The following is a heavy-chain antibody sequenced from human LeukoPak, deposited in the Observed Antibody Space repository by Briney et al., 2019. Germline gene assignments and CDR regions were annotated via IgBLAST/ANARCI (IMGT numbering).Heavy chain of an antibody. CDR3: AKRQGLGYCSSTSCPDAFDI. CDR1: GFTFSSYA. V-gene: IGHV3-23*01. Sequence: PGGSLRLSCAASGFTFSSYAMSWVRQAPGKGLEWVSAISGSGGSTYYADSVKGRFTISRDNSKNTLYLQMNSLRAEDTAVYYCAKRQGLGYCSSTSCPDAFDIWGQGTVVAVSS. CDR2: ISGSGGST. J-gene: IGHJ3*02. D-gene: IGHD2-2*01.